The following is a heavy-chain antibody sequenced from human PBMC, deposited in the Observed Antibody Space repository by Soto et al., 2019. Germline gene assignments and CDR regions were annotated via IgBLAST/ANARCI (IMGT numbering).Heavy chain of an antibody. CDR3: NTYSSSSGGMDV. CDR1: GFTFSSYS. D-gene: IGHD6-13*01. J-gene: IGHJ6*02. V-gene: IGHV3-21*04. Sequence: GGSLRLSCAASGFTFSSYSMNWVRQAPGKGLEWVSPISSSSSYIYYADSVKGRFTISRDNAKNSLYLQMNSLKTEDTAVYYCNTYSSSSGGMDVWGQGTTVTVSS. CDR2: ISSSSSYI.